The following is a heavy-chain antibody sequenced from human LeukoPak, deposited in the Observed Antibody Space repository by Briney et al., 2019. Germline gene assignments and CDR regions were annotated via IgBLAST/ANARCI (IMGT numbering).Heavy chain of an antibody. J-gene: IGHJ4*02. D-gene: IGHD3-22*01. V-gene: IGHV4-39*01. Sequence: SSQTLSLTRTVSGGSLSSTSYYWGWIRQPPGKGLEWIGSIYYSGSTYYNPSLKSRVTISVDTSKHQFSLKLSSVTAADTAVYYCARQWGYYDSSGAHPLPDYWGQGTLVTVSS. CDR3: ARQWGYYDSSGAHPLPDY. CDR2: IYYSGST. CDR1: GGSLSSTSYY.